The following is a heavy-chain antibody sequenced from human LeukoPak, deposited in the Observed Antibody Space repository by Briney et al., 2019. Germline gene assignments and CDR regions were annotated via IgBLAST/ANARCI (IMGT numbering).Heavy chain of an antibody. CDR1: GFTFSSYG. V-gene: IGHV3-23*01. Sequence: PGGSLRLSCAASGFTFSSYGMSWVRQAPGKGLEWVSAISGSGGSTYYADSVKGRFTISRDNSKNTLYLQMNSLRADDTAVYYCAKDRMILGWLYGFDYWGRGTLVTVSS. CDR2: ISGSGGST. J-gene: IGHJ4*02. CDR3: AKDRMILGWLYGFDY. D-gene: IGHD3-3*01.